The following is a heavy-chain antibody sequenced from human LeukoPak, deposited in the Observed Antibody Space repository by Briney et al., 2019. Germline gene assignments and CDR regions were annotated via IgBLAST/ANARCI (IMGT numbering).Heavy chain of an antibody. CDR3: ARDYPPGYDILTGYYTGMDV. Sequence: APVKVCCKASGYTFTSYGISWVRQAPGQGLEWMGWISAYNGNTNYAQKLQGRVTMTTDTSTSTAYMELRSLRSDDTAVYYCARDYPPGYDILTGYYTGMDVWGQGTTVTASS. V-gene: IGHV1-18*01. CDR2: ISAYNGNT. D-gene: IGHD3-9*01. J-gene: IGHJ6*02. CDR1: GYTFTSYG.